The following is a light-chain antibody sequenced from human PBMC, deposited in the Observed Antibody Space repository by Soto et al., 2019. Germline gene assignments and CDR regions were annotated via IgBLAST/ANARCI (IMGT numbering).Light chain of an antibody. CDR1: SSDVGRYNY. J-gene: IGLJ1*01. CDR3: SSFTGSNNIYV. CDR2: DVS. V-gene: IGLV2-8*01. Sequence: ALTQPPSASGSPGQSVTISCTGTSSDVGRYNYVSWYQQHPGKAPKVMIYDVSKRPSGVPDRFSGSKSGNTASLTVSGLQAEDEADYYCSSFTGSNNIYVFGTGTKLTVL.